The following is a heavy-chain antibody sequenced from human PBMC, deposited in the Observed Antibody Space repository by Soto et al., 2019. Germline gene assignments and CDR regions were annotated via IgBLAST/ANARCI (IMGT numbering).Heavy chain of an antibody. CDR2: IYEGETT. J-gene: IGHJ4*02. CDR1: GASISRTGFH. CDR3: ARRGSGHTFDY. V-gene: IGHV4-39*01. Sequence: QLQLQESGPGLVKPSETLSLTCTVSGASISRTGFHWGWIRQPPGQGLEWIGSIYEGETTFYNSSLKSRVTISADTSKNHFSLKLSSVTAADTPVYYCARRGSGHTFDYWGQGTLVTVSS. D-gene: IGHD3-10*01.